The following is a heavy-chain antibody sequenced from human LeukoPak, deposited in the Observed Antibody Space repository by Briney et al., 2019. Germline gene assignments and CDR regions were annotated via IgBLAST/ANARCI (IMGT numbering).Heavy chain of an antibody. J-gene: IGHJ4*02. CDR3: ARGGQTYYYDSSGYYEGPYSYFDY. Sequence: PSETLSLTCTVSGGSISSGNYFWSWIRQHPGKGLEWIGYIYHSGSTYYNPSLKSRVTISVDTSKNQFSLKLSSVTAADTAVYYCARGGQTYYYDSSGYYEGPYSYFDYWGQGTLVTVSS. D-gene: IGHD3-22*01. CDR1: GGSISSGNYF. CDR2: IYHSGST. V-gene: IGHV4-31*03.